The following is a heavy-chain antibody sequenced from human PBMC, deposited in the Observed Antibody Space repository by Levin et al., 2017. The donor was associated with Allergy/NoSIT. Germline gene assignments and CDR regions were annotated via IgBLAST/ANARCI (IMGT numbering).Heavy chain of an antibody. CDR2: IYYSGST. D-gene: IGHD1-14*01. CDR1: GGSISSGGYY. CDR3: ARLNSGVGRNDFDY. J-gene: IGHJ4*02. Sequence: SQTLSLTCTVSGGSISSGGYYWSWIRHHPGKGLEWIGYIYYSGSTYYNPSLKSRLTISVDTSQNQFSLKLSSVTAADTAVYYCARLNSGVGRNDFDYWGQGTLVTVSS. V-gene: IGHV4-31*03.